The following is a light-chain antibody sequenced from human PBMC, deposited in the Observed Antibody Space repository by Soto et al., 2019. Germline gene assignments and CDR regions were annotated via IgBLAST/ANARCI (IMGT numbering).Light chain of an antibody. CDR2: EVT. V-gene: IGLV2-14*01. J-gene: IGLJ1*01. Sequence: QSVLTQPASVSGSPGQSITISCTGTSSDVGGYNHVSWYQIHPGKAPKLIIYEVTSRPSGVSYRFSGSKSGNSASLTISGLQAEDEADYYYRSYARTSTSVFAGGPKVIVL. CDR3: RSYARTSTSV. CDR1: SSDVGGYNH.